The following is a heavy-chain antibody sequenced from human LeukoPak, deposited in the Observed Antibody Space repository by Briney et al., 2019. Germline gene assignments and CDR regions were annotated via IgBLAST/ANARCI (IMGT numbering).Heavy chain of an antibody. V-gene: IGHV3-30*18. D-gene: IGHD6-13*01. CDR1: GFTFSSYG. Sequence: PGRSLRLSCAASGFTFSSYGMHWVRQAPGKGLEWVAVISYDGSNKYYADSVKGRFTISRDNSKNTLYLEMNSLRAEDTAVYYCAKDRHSSSWYYFDYWGQGTLVTVSS. CDR3: AKDRHSSSWYYFDY. J-gene: IGHJ4*02. CDR2: ISYDGSNK.